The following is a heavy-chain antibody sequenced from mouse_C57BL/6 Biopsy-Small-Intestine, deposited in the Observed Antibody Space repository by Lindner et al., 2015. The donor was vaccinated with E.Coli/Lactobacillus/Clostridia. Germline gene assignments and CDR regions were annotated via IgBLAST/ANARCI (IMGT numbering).Heavy chain of an antibody. D-gene: IGHD2-2*01. J-gene: IGHJ4*01. CDR3: VGPTLYGYDGYYAMDY. V-gene: IGHV1-82*01. CDR2: IYPGDGDT. Sequence: VQLQESGPELVKPGASVKISCKASGYAFSSSWMNWVKQRPGKGLEWIGRIYPGDGDTNYNGKFKGKATLTADKSSSTAYMQLSSLTSEDSAVYFCVGPTLYGYDGYYAMDYWGQGTSVTVSS. CDR1: GYAFSSSW.